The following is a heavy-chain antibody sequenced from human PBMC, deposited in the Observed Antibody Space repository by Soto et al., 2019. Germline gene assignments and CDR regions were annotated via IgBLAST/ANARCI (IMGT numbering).Heavy chain of an antibody. D-gene: IGHD2-15*01. CDR2: IKSKTDGGTT. CDR3: TTVPDCSGGSCYVRNY. V-gene: IGHV3-15*01. CDR1: GFTFSNAW. Sequence: EVQLVESGGGLVKPGGSLRLSCAASGFTFSNAWMSWVRQAPGKGLEWVGRIKSKTDGGTTDYAAPVKGRFTISRDDAKNTLYLQMNSLKTEDTAVYYCTTVPDCSGGSCYVRNYWGQGTLVTVSS. J-gene: IGHJ4*02.